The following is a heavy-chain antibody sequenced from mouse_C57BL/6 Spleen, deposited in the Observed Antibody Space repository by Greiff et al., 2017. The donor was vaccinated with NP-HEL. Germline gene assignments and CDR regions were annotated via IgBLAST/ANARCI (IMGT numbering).Heavy chain of an antibody. D-gene: IGHD1-1*01. V-gene: IGHV5-12*01. CDR1: GFTFSDYY. CDR2: IRNGGGST. Sequence: EVLLVESGGGLVQPGGSLQLSCAASGFTFSDYYMYWVRQTPEKRLEWVAYIRNGGGSTYYPDTVKGRFTISRDNAKNTLYLQMSRLKSEDTAMYYCARTVPYWYFDVWGTGTTVTVSS. CDR3: ARTVPYWYFDV. J-gene: IGHJ1*03.